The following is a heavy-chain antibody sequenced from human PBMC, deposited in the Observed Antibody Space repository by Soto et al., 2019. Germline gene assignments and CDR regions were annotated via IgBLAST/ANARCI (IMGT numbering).Heavy chain of an antibody. J-gene: IGHJ4*02. CDR3: AIDSGYDSLFDH. D-gene: IGHD5-12*01. CDR1: GFTFSSYG. Sequence: QVQLVESGGGVVQPGRSLRLSCAASGFTFSSYGMHWVRQAPGKGLEWVAVIWYDGSNKYYAESVKGRFTISRDNSKNTLYLQMNSLRAEDTAVYYCAIDSGYDSLFDHWGQGTLVTVSS. V-gene: IGHV3-33*01. CDR2: IWYDGSNK.